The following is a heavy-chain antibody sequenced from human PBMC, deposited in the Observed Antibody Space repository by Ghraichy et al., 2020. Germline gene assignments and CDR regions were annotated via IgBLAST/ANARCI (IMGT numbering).Heavy chain of an antibody. D-gene: IGHD4-23*01. CDR2: ISAYNGNT. CDR1: GYTFTNYG. CDR3: ARDLGGVVTPQDAFDI. Sequence: ASVKVSCKASGYTFTNYGISWVRQAPGQGLEWMGWISAYNGNTNYAQKLQGRVTMTTDTSTSTAYMELRSLRSDDTAVYYCARDLGGVVTPQDAFDIWGQVTMVTVPS. J-gene: IGHJ3*02. V-gene: IGHV1-18*01.